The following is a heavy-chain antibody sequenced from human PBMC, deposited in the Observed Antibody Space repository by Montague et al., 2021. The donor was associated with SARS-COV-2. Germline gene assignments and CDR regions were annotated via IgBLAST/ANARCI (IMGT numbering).Heavy chain of an antibody. Sequence: SETLSLTCTVSGASITSSNWWNWVRQPPGKGLEWIGQIYHSGSTNYNPSLKSRLTLSPDKCKNQFSLNLRSVTAADTAVYYCARQIQQVVLFPAKLTNWFDPWGRGTRVTVAS. D-gene: IGHD2-15*01. J-gene: IGHJ5*02. CDR1: GASITSSNW. CDR3: ARQIQQVVLFPAKLTNWFDP. V-gene: IGHV4-4*02. CDR2: IYHSGST.